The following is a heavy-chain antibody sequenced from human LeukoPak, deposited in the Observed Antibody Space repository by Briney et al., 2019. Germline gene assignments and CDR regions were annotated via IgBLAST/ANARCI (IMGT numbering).Heavy chain of an antibody. CDR3: SRLGLWFGELGYGY. D-gene: IGHD3-10*01. V-gene: IGHV4-34*01. Sequence: SETLSLTCAVYGGSFSGYYWSWIRQPPGKGLEWNGEINHSGSTNYNPSLKSRVTISVDTSKTQFSRKLSSVTAADTAVYYGSRLGLWFGELGYGYWGQGTLVTVSS. CDR1: GGSFSGYY. J-gene: IGHJ4*02. CDR2: INHSGST.